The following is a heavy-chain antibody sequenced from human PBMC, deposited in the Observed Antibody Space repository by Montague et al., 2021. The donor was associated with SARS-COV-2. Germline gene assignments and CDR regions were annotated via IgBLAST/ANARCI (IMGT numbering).Heavy chain of an antibody. CDR2: IFHSGPT. Sequence: TRSLTCAATGGSTDCRGDSWCRIRPSPATGLEWIGNIFHSGPTYYTPSLWSRGTISVDRSKSQFFLNLTSITAADTAVYFCARAASPRGDLNVWGPGTVVSVSS. CDR3: ARAASPRGDLNV. CDR1: GGSTDCRGDS. J-gene: IGHJ3*01. V-gene: IGHV4-30-2*06. D-gene: IGHD2-21*02.